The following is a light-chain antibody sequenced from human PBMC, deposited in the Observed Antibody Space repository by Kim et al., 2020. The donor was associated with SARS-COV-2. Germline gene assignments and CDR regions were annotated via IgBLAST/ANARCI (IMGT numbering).Light chain of an antibody. CDR3: NSRDSSGFHLV. CDR2: GKN. Sequence: SYELTQDPGVSVALGQTVRITCQGDSLRIYDATWYQQKTGQAPVVVIYGKNNRPSGIPDRFSGSSSGNTASLTITGAQAEDEADYFCNSRDSSGFHLVFGGGTQLTVL. V-gene: IGLV3-19*01. J-gene: IGLJ3*02. CDR1: SLRIYD.